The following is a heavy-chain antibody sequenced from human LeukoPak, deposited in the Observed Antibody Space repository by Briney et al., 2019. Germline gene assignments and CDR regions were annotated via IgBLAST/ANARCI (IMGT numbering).Heavy chain of an antibody. Sequence: PGGSLRLSCAASGFTFSSYVLSWVRQAPGKGLEWVSGISGRGGSTYYADSVKGRFTISRDNSKNTLYLQMNSLRAEDTAVYYCAKENYYDILTGYSYEFDYWGQGTLVTVSS. CDR1: GFTFSSYV. V-gene: IGHV3-23*01. J-gene: IGHJ4*02. CDR2: ISGRGGST. CDR3: AKENYYDILTGYSYEFDY. D-gene: IGHD3-9*01.